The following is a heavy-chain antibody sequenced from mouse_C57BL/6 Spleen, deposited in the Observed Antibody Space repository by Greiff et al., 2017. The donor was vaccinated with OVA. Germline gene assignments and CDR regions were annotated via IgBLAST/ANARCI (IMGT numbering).Heavy chain of an antibody. Sequence: QVQLQQSGAELVKPGASVKISCKASGYAFSSYWMNWVKQRPGQGLEWIGRIYPGDGDTNYNGQFKGKATLTADKSSSTAYMQLSSLTSEDSAVYFCARDGDYDAMDDWGQGTSVTVSS. V-gene: IGHV1-80*01. CDR2: IYPGDGDT. D-gene: IGHD2-13*01. J-gene: IGHJ4*01. CDR3: ARDGDYDAMDD. CDR1: GYAFSSYW.